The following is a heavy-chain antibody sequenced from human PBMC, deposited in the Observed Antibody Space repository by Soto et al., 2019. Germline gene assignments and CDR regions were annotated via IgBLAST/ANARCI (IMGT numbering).Heavy chain of an antibody. CDR2: IYYSGST. J-gene: IGHJ6*03. CDR1: GGSISSYH. D-gene: IGHD2-15*01. V-gene: IGHV4-59*01. CDR3: ARRGYAYCSGGSCYGGHYYYYYIDV. Sequence: QVQLQESGPGLVKPSETLSLTCTVSGGSISSYHWSWMRQPPGKGLEWIGYIYYSGSTNYNPSLKRRVTISVDTSKNQFSLKLSSVTAADTAVYYCARRGYAYCSGGSCYGGHYYYYYIDVWGKGTTVTVSS.